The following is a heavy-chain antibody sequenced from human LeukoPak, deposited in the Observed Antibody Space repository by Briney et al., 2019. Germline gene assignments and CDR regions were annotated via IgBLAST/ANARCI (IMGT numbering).Heavy chain of an antibody. CDR3: ARVGGSGSYWYMDV. Sequence: SETLSLTCTVSGGSISSYYWSWIRQPPGKGLEWIGYIYYSGSTNYNPSLKSRVTISVDTSKNQFSLKLSSVTAADTAVYYCARVGGSGSYWYMDVWGKGTTFTISS. CDR1: GGSISSYY. V-gene: IGHV4-59*01. D-gene: IGHD3-10*01. CDR2: IYYSGST. J-gene: IGHJ6*03.